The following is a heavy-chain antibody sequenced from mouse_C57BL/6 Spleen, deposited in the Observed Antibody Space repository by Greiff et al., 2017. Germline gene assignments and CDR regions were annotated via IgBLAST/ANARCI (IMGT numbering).Heavy chain of an antibody. CDR2: INPRSGYT. V-gene: IGHV1-4*01. D-gene: IGHD1-1*01. CDR1: GYTFTSYT. Sequence: QVQLKESGAELARPGASVKMSCKASGYTFTSYTMSWVKQRPGQGLEWIGYINPRSGYTKYNQKFKDKATLTADKSSSTAYMQLSSLTSEDSAVYYGAISGVYNIISYWYFDVWGTGTTVTVSS. J-gene: IGHJ1*03. CDR3: AISGVYNIISYWYFDV.